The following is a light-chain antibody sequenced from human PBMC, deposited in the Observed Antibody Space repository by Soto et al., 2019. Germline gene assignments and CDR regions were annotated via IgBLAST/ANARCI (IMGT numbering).Light chain of an antibody. CDR1: QNINNL. J-gene: IGKJ1*01. V-gene: IGKV1-5*03. CDR3: QQFNTSPWT. Sequence: DIQMTHSPSTLSASVWDRVIMTGRASQNINNLLAWYQQKPGKAPNLLIYKAYSLESGVPSRFSGSGSGTEFTLTISSLQPDDFATYYCQQFNTSPWTFGQGTKVDIK. CDR2: KAY.